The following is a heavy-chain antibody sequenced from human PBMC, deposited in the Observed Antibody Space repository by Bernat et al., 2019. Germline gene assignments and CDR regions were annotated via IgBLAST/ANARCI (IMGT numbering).Heavy chain of an antibody. CDR3: AKDDGDGVDY. J-gene: IGHJ4*02. V-gene: IGHV3-7*01. Sequence: LVESGGGLVKPGGSLRLSCAASGFTFSDYYMSWIRQAPGKGLEWVANIKEDGSEKYYADSVKGRFTISRDNSKNTLYLQMNSLRAEDTAVYYCAKDDGDGVDYWGQGTLVTVSS. D-gene: IGHD3-10*01. CDR1: GFTFSDYY. CDR2: IKEDGSEK.